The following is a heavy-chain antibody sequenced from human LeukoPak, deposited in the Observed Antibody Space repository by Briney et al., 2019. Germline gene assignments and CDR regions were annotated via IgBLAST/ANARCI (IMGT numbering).Heavy chain of an antibody. CDR3: ATGGTTMGKARYYFDY. CDR2: IFGGGSI. Sequence: PGGSLRLSCAASGFTVRTNYMNWVRQAPGNGLEWVSVIFGGGSIYYADSVKGRFTISRDNSKNTVYLQMNSLRAEDTAVYYCATGGTTMGKARYYFDYWGQGTLVTVSS. CDR1: GFTVRTNY. D-gene: IGHD3-16*02. V-gene: IGHV3-66*01. J-gene: IGHJ4*02.